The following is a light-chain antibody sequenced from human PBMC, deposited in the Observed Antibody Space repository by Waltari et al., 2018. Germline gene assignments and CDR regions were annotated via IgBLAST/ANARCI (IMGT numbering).Light chain of an antibody. CDR2: RSN. V-gene: IGLV1-47*01. J-gene: IGLJ3*02. CDR3: AAWDDSLSGPV. Sequence: QSVLTQPPGASGTSGQRVTISCSGSSPDIGSTYVEWYQQLPGTAPKLLIYRSNPRPSVVPDRFSGSRSGTSASLAISGLRSEDEADYHCAAWDDSLSGPVFGGGTKLTVL. CDR1: SPDIGSTY.